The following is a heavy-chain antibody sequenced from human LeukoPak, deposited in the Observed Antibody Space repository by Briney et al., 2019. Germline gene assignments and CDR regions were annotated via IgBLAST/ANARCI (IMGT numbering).Heavy chain of an antibody. J-gene: IGHJ4*02. CDR3: ARDRGSSWRETQV. Sequence: SETLSLTCAVYGGSFSGYYWSWIRQPPGKGLEWIGEINHSGSTNYNPSLKSRVTISVDTSKNQFSLKLSSVTAADTAVYYCARDRGSSWRETQVWGQGTLVTVSS. D-gene: IGHD6-13*01. CDR2: INHSGST. V-gene: IGHV4-34*01. CDR1: GGSFSGYY.